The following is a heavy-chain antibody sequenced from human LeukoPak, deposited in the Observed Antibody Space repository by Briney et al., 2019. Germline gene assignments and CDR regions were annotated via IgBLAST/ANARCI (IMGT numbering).Heavy chain of an antibody. CDR3: ARDIRGYDFWSGYDYYYGMDV. D-gene: IGHD3-3*01. J-gene: IGHJ6*02. CDR2: IIHIFGTA. V-gene: IGHV1-69*01. CDR1: VCSFSSYA. Sequence: SSVKVSCKGSVCSFSSYAISWVRQAPGQGPEGVGGIIHIFGTANYAQKFQGRVTITADESTSTAYMELSSLRSEDTAVYYCARDIRGYDFWSGYDYYYGMDVWGQGTTVTVSS.